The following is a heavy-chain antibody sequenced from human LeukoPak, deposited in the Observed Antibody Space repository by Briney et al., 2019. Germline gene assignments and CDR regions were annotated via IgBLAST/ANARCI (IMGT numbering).Heavy chain of an antibody. CDR3: AREPPDCSSTSCYGAYGMDV. J-gene: IGHJ6*02. CDR2: ISSSSSYI. D-gene: IGHD2-2*01. V-gene: IGHV3-21*01. Sequence: GGSLRLSCAASGFTFSSYSMNGVRQAPGKGLEWVSSISSSSSYIYYADSVKGRFTISRDNAKNSLYLQMNSLRAEDTAVYYCAREPPDCSSTSCYGAYGMDVWGQGTTVTVFS. CDR1: GFTFSSYS.